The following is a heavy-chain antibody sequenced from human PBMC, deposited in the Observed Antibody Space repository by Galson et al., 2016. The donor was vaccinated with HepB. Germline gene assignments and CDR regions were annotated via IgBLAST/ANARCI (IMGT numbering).Heavy chain of an antibody. Sequence: SLRLSCAASGFTFSNYGMHWVRQAPGKGLGWVAIISYDGSDKYYPGSVRGRFTISRDNSENTLYLQMNSLRAEDTALYYCVREGGRGGGSPWGQGALVAVSS. CDR1: GFTFSNYG. D-gene: IGHD3-16*01. V-gene: IGHV3-30*03. CDR2: ISYDGSDK. J-gene: IGHJ5*02. CDR3: VREGGRGGGSP.